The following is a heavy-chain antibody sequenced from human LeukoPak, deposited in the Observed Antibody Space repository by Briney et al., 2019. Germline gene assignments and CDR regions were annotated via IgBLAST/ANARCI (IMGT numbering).Heavy chain of an antibody. D-gene: IGHD3-3*01. J-gene: IGHJ3*02. Sequence: ASVKVSCKASGYTFTGYYMHWVRQAPGQGLEWMRWINPNSGGTNYAQKFQGRVTMTRDTSISTAYMELSRLRSDDTAVYYCASPTIFGVVRGAFDIWGQGTMVTVSS. CDR1: GYTFTGYY. CDR2: INPNSGGT. CDR3: ASPTIFGVVRGAFDI. V-gene: IGHV1-2*02.